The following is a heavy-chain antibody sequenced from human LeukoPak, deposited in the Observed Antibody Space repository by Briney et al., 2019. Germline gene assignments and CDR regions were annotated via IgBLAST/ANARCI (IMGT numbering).Heavy chain of an antibody. CDR2: IHPSGST. CDR3: ARDIDWGYAMIY. V-gene: IGHV3-66*03. Sequence: GGSLRLSCAASRFTVSNNYMNWVRQAPGEGLEWVSVIHPSGSTYYADSVKGRFTISRDNSKNTLYLQMNGLRPEDTAIYYCARDIDWGYAMIYWGQGTLVTVSS. CDR1: RFTVSNNY. J-gene: IGHJ4*02. D-gene: IGHD2-8*01.